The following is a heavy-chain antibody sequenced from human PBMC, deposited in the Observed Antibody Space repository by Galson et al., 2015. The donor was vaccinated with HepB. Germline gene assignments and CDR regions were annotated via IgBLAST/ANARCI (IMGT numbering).Heavy chain of an antibody. CDR1: GFTFSSYA. CDR2: ISSHGDST. Sequence: SLRLSCAASGFTFSSYAMHWVRQAAGKGLDFVSAISSHGDSTYYADSVKGRFTISRDNSKNTLYRQMSSLRAEDTALYYCVKCQQGYSGYDYLDYWGQGTLVTVSS. J-gene: IGHJ4*02. CDR3: VKCQQGYSGYDYLDY. V-gene: IGHV3-64D*06. D-gene: IGHD5-12*01.